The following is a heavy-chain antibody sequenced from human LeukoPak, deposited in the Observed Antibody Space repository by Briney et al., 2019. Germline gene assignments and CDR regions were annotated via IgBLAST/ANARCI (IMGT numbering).Heavy chain of an antibody. D-gene: IGHD3-10*01. CDR3: ARISGSGSYYDPFDY. V-gene: IGHV3-11*03. Sequence: GGSLRLSCAASTFTFSDYYMSWIRQAPGKGLEWVSYISGSSAYTNYADSVKGRFTISRDNAKNSLYLQMNSLRAEDTAVYFCARISGSGSYYDPFDYWGLGTLVIVSS. CDR2: ISGSSAYT. J-gene: IGHJ4*02. CDR1: TFTFSDYY.